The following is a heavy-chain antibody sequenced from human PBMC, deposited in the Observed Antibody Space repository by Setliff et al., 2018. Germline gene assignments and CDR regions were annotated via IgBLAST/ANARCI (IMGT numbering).Heavy chain of an antibody. Sequence: GASVKVPCKASLYIFSTYGITWVRQAPGQGLEWMGWISANNGHTKYVQKFQGRVTMTTDTSTATAYMERRGLRSDDTAVYYCARDPRGYSGFDRCRGAFNIWGQGTMVTVSS. CDR2: ISANNGHT. J-gene: IGHJ3*02. V-gene: IGHV1-18*01. CDR3: ARDPRGYSGFDRCRGAFNI. CDR1: LYIFSTYG. D-gene: IGHD5-12*01.